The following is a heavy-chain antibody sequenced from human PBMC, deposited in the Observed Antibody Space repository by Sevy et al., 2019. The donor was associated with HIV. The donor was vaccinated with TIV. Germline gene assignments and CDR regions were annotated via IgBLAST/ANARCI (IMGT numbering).Heavy chain of an antibody. Sequence: GGSLRLSCAASGFTFSSYAMSWVRQAPGKGLEWVSAISGSGGSTYYADSVKGRFTISRDNSKNTLYLQMNSLRAEDTAVYYCAKEGARREYSSSWYGEGYYYGMDVWGQGTTVTVSS. D-gene: IGHD6-13*01. CDR2: ISGSGGST. J-gene: IGHJ6*02. CDR3: AKEGARREYSSSWYGEGYYYGMDV. V-gene: IGHV3-23*01. CDR1: GFTFSSYA.